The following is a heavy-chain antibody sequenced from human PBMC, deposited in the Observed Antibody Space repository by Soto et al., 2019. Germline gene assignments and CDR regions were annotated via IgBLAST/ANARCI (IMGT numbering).Heavy chain of an antibody. J-gene: IGHJ6*04. CDR1: GDSVSSNSAT. CDR3: VREQYSGYPNLDV. CDR2: TYYRSKWSY. Sequence: QVQLQQSGPPPPHPSQTLSLTCAISGDSVSSNSATWTWIRQSPSRGLEWLGRTYYRSKWSYDYAVSVKGRMTISSDTSKNQFSLQLNSVTPEDTAVYYCVREQYSGYPNLDVWGRGTTVTVSS. V-gene: IGHV6-1*01. D-gene: IGHD5-12*01.